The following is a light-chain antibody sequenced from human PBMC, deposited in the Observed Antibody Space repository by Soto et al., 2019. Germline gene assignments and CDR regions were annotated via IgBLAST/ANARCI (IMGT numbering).Light chain of an antibody. Sequence: EIVMTQSPATLSVSPGERATLSCRASQSISSNLAWYQQKPGQAPRLLMFRTSSRATGFPARFSGSGSGTEFNLTISRLEPEDFAVYYCQQYGSSPQITFGQGTRLEIK. CDR3: QQYGSSPQIT. J-gene: IGKJ5*01. V-gene: IGKV3-15*01. CDR1: QSISSN. CDR2: RTS.